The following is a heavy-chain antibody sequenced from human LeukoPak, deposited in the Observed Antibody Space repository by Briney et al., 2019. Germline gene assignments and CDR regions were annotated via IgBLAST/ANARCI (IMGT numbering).Heavy chain of an antibody. V-gene: IGHV4-39*07. Sequence: SETLSLTCTVSGGSVSSSTYYWGWIRQPPGKALEWIGNMYYRGSTYYNPSLNSRVSMSLDTSKNQFSLRLSSVTAADTAVYFCVRSETIWYYFDYWGQGRLVTVSS. D-gene: IGHD1-7*01. CDR3: VRSETIWYYFDY. CDR2: MYYRGST. CDR1: GGSVSSSTYY. J-gene: IGHJ4*02.